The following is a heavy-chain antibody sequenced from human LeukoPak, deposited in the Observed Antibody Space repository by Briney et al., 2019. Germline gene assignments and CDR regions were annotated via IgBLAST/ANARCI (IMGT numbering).Heavy chain of an antibody. J-gene: IGHJ5*02. CDR1: GYTFTSYY. CDR3: ASSLPKNYYGGWFDP. CDR2: INPSGGST. D-gene: IGHD3-10*01. V-gene: IGHV1-46*01. Sequence: ASVKVSRKASGYTFTSYYMHWVRQAPGQGLEWMGIINPSGGSTSYAQKFQGRVTMTRDMSTSTVYMELSSLRSEDTAVYYCASSLPKNYYGGWFDPWGQGTLVTVSS.